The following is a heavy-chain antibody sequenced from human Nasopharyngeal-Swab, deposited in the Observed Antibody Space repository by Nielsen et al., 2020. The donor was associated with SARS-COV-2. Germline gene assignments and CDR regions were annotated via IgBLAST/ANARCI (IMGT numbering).Heavy chain of an antibody. CDR3: ARRGQLWSPDGLGY. V-gene: IGHV4-34*01. Sequence: SETLSLTCAVYGGSFSGYYWSWIRQPPGKGLEWIGEINHSGSTSYNPSLKSRVTISVDTSKNQFSLKLSSVTAADTAVYYCARRGQLWSPDGLGYWGQGTLVTVSS. J-gene: IGHJ4*02. CDR1: GGSFSGYY. CDR2: INHSGST. D-gene: IGHD5-18*01.